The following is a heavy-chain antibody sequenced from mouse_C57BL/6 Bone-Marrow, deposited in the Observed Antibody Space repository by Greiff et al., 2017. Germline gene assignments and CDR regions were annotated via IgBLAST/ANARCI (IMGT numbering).Heavy chain of an antibody. V-gene: IGHV1-63*01. CDR2: IYPGGGYT. D-gene: IGHD3-1*01. J-gene: IGHJ4*01. Sequence: QVQLQQSGAELVRPGTSVKMSCKASGYTFTNYWIGWAKQRPGHGLEWIGDIYPGGGYTNYNEKFKGKATLTADKSSSTAYMQFSSLTSDDSAIYYCAREGAFYYAMDDWGQGTSVTVSS. CDR3: AREGAFYYAMDD. CDR1: GYTFTNYW.